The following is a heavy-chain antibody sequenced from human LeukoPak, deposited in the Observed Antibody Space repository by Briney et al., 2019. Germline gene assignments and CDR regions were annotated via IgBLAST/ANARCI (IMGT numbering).Heavy chain of an antibody. D-gene: IGHD3-9*01. CDR1: GGSISSSSYY. CDR3: ARLSDIHDAFDI. Sequence: SETLSLTCTVSGGSISSSSYYWGWIRQPPGKGLVWIGSIYYSGSTYYNPSLKSRVTISVDTSKHQFYLKLSSVTAADTAVYYCARLSDIHDAFDIWGQGTMVTVSS. V-gene: IGHV4-39*01. J-gene: IGHJ3*02. CDR2: IYYSGST.